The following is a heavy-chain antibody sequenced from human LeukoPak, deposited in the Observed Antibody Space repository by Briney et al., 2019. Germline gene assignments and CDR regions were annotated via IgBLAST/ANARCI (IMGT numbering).Heavy chain of an antibody. CDR3: ARSIVGATQWYFDL. CDR1: GFTLSSYW. CDR2: IKQDGSEK. Sequence: GGSLRLSCAASGFTLSSYWMSWVRQAPGQGLDWVANIKQDGSEKYYVDSVKGRFTISRDNAKNSLYLQRNGLRAEDTAVYYCARSIVGATQWYFDLWGRGTLVTVSS. D-gene: IGHD1-26*01. V-gene: IGHV3-7*01. J-gene: IGHJ2*01.